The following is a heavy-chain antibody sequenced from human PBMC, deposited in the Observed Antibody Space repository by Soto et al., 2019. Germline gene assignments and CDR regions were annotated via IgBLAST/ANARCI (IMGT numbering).Heavy chain of an antibody. CDR1: GGSISSSSYY. D-gene: IGHD6-19*01. V-gene: IGHV4-39*01. J-gene: IGHJ4*02. CDR2: IYYSGST. CDR3: ARLGSDSSGWYFRAAPYYFDY. Sequence: SETLSLTCTVSGGSISSSSYYWGWIRQPPGKGLEWIGSIYYSGSTYYNPSLKSRVTISVDTSKNQFSLKLSSVTAADTAVYYCARLGSDSSGWYFRAAPYYFDYWGQGTLVTVSS.